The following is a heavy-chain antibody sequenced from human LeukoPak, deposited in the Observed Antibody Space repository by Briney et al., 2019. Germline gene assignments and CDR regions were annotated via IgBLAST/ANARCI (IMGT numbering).Heavy chain of an antibody. CDR3: AGGARYCSGGSCYSREFHY. J-gene: IGHJ4*02. D-gene: IGHD2-15*01. CDR1: GGSISSYY. V-gene: IGHV4-4*07. CDR2: IYTSGST. Sequence: SETLSLTCTVSGGSISSYYWSWIRQPAGKGLEWIGRIYTSGSTNYNPSLKSRVTMSVDTSKNQFSLKLSSVTAADTAVYYCAGGARYCSGGSCYSREFHYWGQGTLVTVSS.